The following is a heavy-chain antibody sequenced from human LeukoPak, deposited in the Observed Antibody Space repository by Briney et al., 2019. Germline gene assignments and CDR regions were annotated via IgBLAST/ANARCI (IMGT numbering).Heavy chain of an antibody. CDR2: IYYSGST. J-gene: IGHJ5*02. Sequence: SETLSLTCTVSGDSMSSSSYYWGWIRQPPGKGLEWIGNIYYSGSTYYNPSLKSRVTISVDTSKNQFSLKLSSVTAADTAVYYCARNPQSRWLVHWWFDPWGQGTLVTVSS. D-gene: IGHD6-19*01. V-gene: IGHV4-39*07. CDR3: ARNPQSRWLVHWWFDP. CDR1: GDSMSSSSYY.